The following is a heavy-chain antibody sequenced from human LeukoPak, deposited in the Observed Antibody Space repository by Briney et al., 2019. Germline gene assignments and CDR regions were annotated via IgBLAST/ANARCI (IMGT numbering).Heavy chain of an antibody. V-gene: IGHV4-59*08. CDR3: ARLVRYSSSWFFDY. J-gene: IGHJ4*02. CDR1: GGSISSYY. Sequence: SETLSLTCTVSGGSISSYYWSWIRQPPGKGLEWIGYIYYSGSTNYNPSLKSRVTISVDTSKNQFSLKLSSVTAADTAVYYCARLVRYSSSWFFDYWGRGTLVTVSS. CDR2: IYYSGST. D-gene: IGHD6-13*01.